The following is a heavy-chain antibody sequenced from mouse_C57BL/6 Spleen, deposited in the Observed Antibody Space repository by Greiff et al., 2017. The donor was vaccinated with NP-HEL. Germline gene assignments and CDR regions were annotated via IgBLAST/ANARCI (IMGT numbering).Heavy chain of an antibody. J-gene: IGHJ1*03. CDR1: GYTFTSYT. Sequence: VQLQQSGAELARPGASVKMSCKASGYTFTSYTMHWVKQRPGPGLEWIGYINPSSGYTKYNQKFKDKATLTADKSSSTAYMQLSSLTSEDSAVYYCARYDGQGDFDVWGTGTTVTVSS. CDR3: ARYDGQGDFDV. V-gene: IGHV1-4*01. D-gene: IGHD2-3*01. CDR2: INPSSGYT.